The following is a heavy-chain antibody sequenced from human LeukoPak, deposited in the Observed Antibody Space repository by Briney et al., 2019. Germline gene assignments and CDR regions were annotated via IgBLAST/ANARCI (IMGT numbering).Heavy chain of an antibody. V-gene: IGHV4-30-4*08. CDR3: ARDFRGGYNWFDP. CDR1: CGSISSGDYY. Sequence: SQTLSLTCTVSCGSISSGDYYWSWIRQPPGKGLEWIGYIYYSGSTYYNPSLKSRVTISVDTSKNQFSLKLSSVTAADTAVYYCARDFRGGYNWFDPWGQGTLVTVSS. D-gene: IGHD2-15*01. CDR2: IYYSGST. J-gene: IGHJ5*02.